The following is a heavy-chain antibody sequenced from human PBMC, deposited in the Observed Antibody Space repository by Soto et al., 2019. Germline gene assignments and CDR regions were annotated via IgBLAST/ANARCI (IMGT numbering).Heavy chain of an antibody. Sequence: QVQLVESGGGVVQPGRSLRLSCAASGFTFSSYGMHWVRQAPGKGLEWVAVISYDGSNKYYADSVKGRFTISRDNSKNTLYLQMNSLRAEDTAVYYCAKDYYDSSGYPDDWGQGTLVTVSS. D-gene: IGHD3-22*01. CDR1: GFTFSSYG. J-gene: IGHJ4*02. CDR3: AKDYYDSSGYPDD. V-gene: IGHV3-30*18. CDR2: ISYDGSNK.